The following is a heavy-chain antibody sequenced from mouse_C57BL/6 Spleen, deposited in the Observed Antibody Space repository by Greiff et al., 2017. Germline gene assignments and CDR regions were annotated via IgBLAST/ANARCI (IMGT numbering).Heavy chain of an antibody. J-gene: IGHJ4*01. CDR2: ISGGGGNT. CDR1: GFTFSSYT. D-gene: IGHD1-1*02. Sequence: EVMLVESGGGLVKPGGSLKLSCAASGFTFSSYTMSWVRQTPEKRLEWVATISGGGGNTYYPDSVKGRFTISRDNAKNTLYLQMSSLRSEDTALYYCAIWRYYDAMDYWGQGTSVTVSS. V-gene: IGHV5-9*01. CDR3: AIWRYYDAMDY.